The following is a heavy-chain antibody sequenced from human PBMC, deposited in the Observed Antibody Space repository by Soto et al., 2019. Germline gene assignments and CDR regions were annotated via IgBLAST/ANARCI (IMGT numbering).Heavy chain of an antibody. CDR2: IHYSGST. CDR1: GASISSYY. J-gene: IGHJ4*02. Sequence: SETLSLTCTVSGASISSYYGSWIRQPPGKGLEWIGYIHYSGSTDYNPSLKSRLTISVDTSKDQFSLKLSSVTAADTAVYYCARGGWSLDYWGQGTLVTVSS. V-gene: IGHV4-59*01. D-gene: IGHD2-15*01. CDR3: ARGGWSLDY.